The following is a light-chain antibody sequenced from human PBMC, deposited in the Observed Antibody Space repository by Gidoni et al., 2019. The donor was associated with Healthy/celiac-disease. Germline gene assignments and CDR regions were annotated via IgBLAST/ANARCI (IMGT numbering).Light chain of an antibody. CDR1: SSNIGKNY. J-gene: IGLJ1*01. V-gene: IGLV1-47*01. CDR3: AAWEDSLSGPV. Sequence: QSVLTQPPSASGTPGQRVTTPCSGSSSNIGKNYVYWYQQPPGTAPKLLSHRKDQRPSGVPDRFSGSKSGTSASLAISGIRSEDEADYYCAAWEDSLSGPVFGTGTKV. CDR2: RKD.